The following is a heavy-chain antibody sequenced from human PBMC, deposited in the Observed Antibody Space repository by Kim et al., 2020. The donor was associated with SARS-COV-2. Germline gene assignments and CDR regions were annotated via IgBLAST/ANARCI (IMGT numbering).Heavy chain of an antibody. CDR3: ARSRITIFGVVITFDY. D-gene: IGHD3-3*01. J-gene: IGHJ4*02. Sequence: ASVKVSCKDSGYTFTSYGISWVRQAPGQGLEWMGWISAYNGNTNYAQKLQGRVTMTTDTSTSTAYMELRSLRSDDTAVYYCARSRITIFGVVITFDYWGQGTLVTVSS. CDR2: ISAYNGNT. CDR1: GYTFTSYG. V-gene: IGHV1-18*01.